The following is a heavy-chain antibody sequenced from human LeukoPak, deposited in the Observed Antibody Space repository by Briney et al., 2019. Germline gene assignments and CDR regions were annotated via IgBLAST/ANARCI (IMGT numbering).Heavy chain of an antibody. CDR2: INHSGST. CDR3: ARETSVTYYFDY. J-gene: IGHJ4*02. CDR1: GGSFSGYY. D-gene: IGHD4-4*01. V-gene: IGHV4-34*09. Sequence: SSETLSLTCAVYGGSFSGYYWSWIRQPPGKGLEWIGEINHSGSTYYNPSLKSRVTISVDTSKNQFSLKLSSVTAADTAVYYCARETSVTYYFDYWGQGTLVTVSS.